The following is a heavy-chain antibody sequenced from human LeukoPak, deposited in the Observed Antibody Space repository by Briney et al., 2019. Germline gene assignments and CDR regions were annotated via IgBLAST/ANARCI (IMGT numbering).Heavy chain of an antibody. J-gene: IGHJ5*02. Sequence: PSGTLSLTCAVSGGSISSSNWWSWVRQPPGKGLEWIGEIYHSGSTNYNPSLKSRVTISVDTSKNQFSLKLSSVTAVDTAVYYCARVRDSSSNLWFDPWGQGTLVTVSS. CDR2: IYHSGST. CDR3: ARVRDSSSNLWFDP. V-gene: IGHV4-4*02. CDR1: GGSISSSNW. D-gene: IGHD6-6*01.